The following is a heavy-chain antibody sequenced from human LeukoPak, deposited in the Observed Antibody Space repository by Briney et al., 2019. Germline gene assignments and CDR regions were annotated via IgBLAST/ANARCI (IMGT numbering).Heavy chain of an antibody. CDR2: ISYDGSNK. V-gene: IGHV3-30*18. CDR3: AKDRDSYRLVYYFDY. CDR1: GFTFSGYG. J-gene: IGHJ4*02. D-gene: IGHD2-21*02. Sequence: GGSLRLSCAGSGFTFSGYGMHWVRQAPGKGLEWVAVISYDGSNKYYADSVKGRFTISRDNSKNTLYLQMNSLRAEDTAVYYCAKDRDSYRLVYYFDYWGQGTLVTVSS.